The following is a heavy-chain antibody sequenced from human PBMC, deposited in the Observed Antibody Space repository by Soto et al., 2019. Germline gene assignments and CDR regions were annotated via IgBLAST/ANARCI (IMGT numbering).Heavy chain of an antibody. CDR1: GASISSGGYY. CDR3: AREVYYDSTKTFDY. V-gene: IGHV4-31*03. Sequence: SETLSLTCTVSGASISSGGYYWSWIRQHPGKGLEWIGYIYYSGSTYYNPSLKSRVTISVDTSKNQFSLKLSSVTAADTAVYYCAREVYYDSTKTFDYWGQGTLVTVSS. CDR2: IYYSGST. D-gene: IGHD3-22*01. J-gene: IGHJ4*02.